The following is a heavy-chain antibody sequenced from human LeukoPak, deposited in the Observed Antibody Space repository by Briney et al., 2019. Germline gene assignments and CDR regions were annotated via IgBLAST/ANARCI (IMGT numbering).Heavy chain of an antibody. D-gene: IGHD6-19*01. V-gene: IGHV4-59*01. CDR3: ARGTRAVAAGLLDY. CDR1: GGSINNYY. CDR2: IYDTGGT. J-gene: IGHJ4*02. Sequence: SETLSHTCTASGGSINNYYWNWIRQPPGKGLEWLGYIYDTGGTNYSPSLRSRISMSIDTSKNQFSLSLSSVTAAETAVYYCARGTRAVAAGLLDYWGQGILVIVSS.